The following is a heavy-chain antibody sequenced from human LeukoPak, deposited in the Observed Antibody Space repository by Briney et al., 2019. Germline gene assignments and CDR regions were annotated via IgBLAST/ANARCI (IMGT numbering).Heavy chain of an antibody. CDR1: GYTFTGYY. CDR3: ARDGRLGIVVVPAATAPHWYFDL. CDR2: INPNSGGT. Sequence: GASVKVSCKASGYTFTGYYMHWVRQAPGQGLEWMGWINPNSGGTNYAQKFQGRVTMTRDTSISTAYMELSRLRSDDTAVYYCARDGRLGIVVVPAATAPHWYFDLWGRGTLVTVSS. V-gene: IGHV1-2*02. J-gene: IGHJ2*01. D-gene: IGHD2-2*03.